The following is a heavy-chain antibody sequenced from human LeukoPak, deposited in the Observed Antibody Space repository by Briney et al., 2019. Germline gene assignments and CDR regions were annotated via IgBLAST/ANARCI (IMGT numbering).Heavy chain of an antibody. J-gene: IGHJ5*02. V-gene: IGHV4-34*01. CDR2: INHSGST. D-gene: IGHD3-9*01. CDR3: ARDFDVSTGYPPTHLCAP. Sequence: SETLSLTCAVYGGSFSGYYWSWIRQPPGKGLEWIGEINHSGSTNYNPSLKSRVTISVDTSKNQFSLKLNSVTAADTAVYYCARDFDVSTGYPPTHLCAPWRQGPLVTVPS. CDR1: GGSFSGYY.